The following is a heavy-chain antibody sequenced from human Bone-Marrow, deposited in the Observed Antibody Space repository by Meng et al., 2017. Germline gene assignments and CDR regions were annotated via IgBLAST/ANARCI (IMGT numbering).Heavy chain of an antibody. V-gene: IGHV1-2*02. CDR3: AREPYYGSGSPIDY. Sequence: ASVKVSCKASGYTFTGYYMHWVRQASGQGLEWMGWINPNSGGTNYAQKFQGRVTMTRDTSISTAYMELSRLRSDDTAVYYCAREPYYGSGSPIDYWGQGTLVTVSS. CDR2: INPNSGGT. J-gene: IGHJ4*02. CDR1: GYTFTGYY. D-gene: IGHD3-10*01.